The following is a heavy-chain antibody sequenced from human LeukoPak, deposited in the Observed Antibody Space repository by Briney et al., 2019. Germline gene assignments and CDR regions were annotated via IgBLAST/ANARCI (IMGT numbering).Heavy chain of an antibody. V-gene: IGHV1-46*01. Sequence: VKVSCKASGYTFTGYYMHWVRQAPGQGLEWMGMIYPRDGSTSYAQKFQGRVTVTRDTSTSTVHMELSGLRSEDTAVYYCARDQEGFDYWGQGTLVTVSS. CDR1: GYTFTGYY. CDR3: ARDQEGFDY. J-gene: IGHJ4*02. CDR2: IYPRDGST.